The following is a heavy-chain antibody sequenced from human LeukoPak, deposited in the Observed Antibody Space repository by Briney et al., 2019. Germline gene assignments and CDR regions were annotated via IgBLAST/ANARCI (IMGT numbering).Heavy chain of an antibody. Sequence: SETLSLTCAVYGGSLSGYYWSWIRQPPGKGLEWIGEINHSGSTNYNPSLKSRVTISVDTSKNQFSLKLSSVTAADTAVYYCARDRIAAAGIAGKFGHWGQGTLVTVSS. V-gene: IGHV4-34*01. CDR1: GGSLSGYY. J-gene: IGHJ5*02. D-gene: IGHD6-13*01. CDR3: ARDRIAAAGIAGKFGH. CDR2: INHSGST.